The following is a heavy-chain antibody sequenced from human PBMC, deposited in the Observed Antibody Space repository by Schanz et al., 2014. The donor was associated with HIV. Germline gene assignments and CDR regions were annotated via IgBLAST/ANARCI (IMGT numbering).Heavy chain of an antibody. D-gene: IGHD3-16*01. J-gene: IGHJ6*02. V-gene: IGHV3-30*03. CDR1: GFTFSSDG. CDR2: ISYDGSNK. Sequence: QVQLVESGGGVVQPGRSLRLSCAASGFTFSSDGMHWVRQAPGKGLEWVAFISYDGSNKYYADSVKGRFTISRDNSRDTLYLQMNSLRAEDTAVYYCARVANWDYYGMDVWGRGTTVTVSS. CDR3: ARVANWDYYGMDV.